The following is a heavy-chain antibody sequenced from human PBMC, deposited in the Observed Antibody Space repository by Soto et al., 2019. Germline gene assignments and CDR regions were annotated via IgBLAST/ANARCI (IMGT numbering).Heavy chain of an antibody. J-gene: IGHJ6*02. Sequence: QVQLVESGGGVVQPGRSLRLSCAASGFTFSSYAMHWVRQAPGKGLEWVAVISYDGSNKYYADSVKGRFTISRDNSKNPLYLQMNSLRAEDTAVYYCARDYYRFNSGYVFSMDVWGQGTTVTVSS. V-gene: IGHV3-30-3*01. D-gene: IGHD5-12*01. CDR3: ARDYYRFNSGYVFSMDV. CDR1: GFTFSSYA. CDR2: ISYDGSNK.